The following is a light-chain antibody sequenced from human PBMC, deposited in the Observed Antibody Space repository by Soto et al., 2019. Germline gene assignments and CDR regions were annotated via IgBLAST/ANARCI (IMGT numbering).Light chain of an antibody. CDR1: SSNIGSNY. Sequence: QSVLTQPLSASGTPGQWVTISCSGSSSNIGSNYVYWYQQLPGTVPQLLIYRNSERPSGVPDRFSGSKSGTSASLAISGLRSEDQADYYCAAWDDSLSGVVFGGGTKLTVL. CDR2: RNS. V-gene: IGLV1-47*01. J-gene: IGLJ2*01. CDR3: AAWDDSLSGVV.